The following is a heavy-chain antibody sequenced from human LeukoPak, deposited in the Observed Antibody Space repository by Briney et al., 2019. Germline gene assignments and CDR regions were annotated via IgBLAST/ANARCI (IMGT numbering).Heavy chain of an antibody. CDR1: GYTFTSYD. CDR3: TATLLTPGAFDI. Sequence: ASVKVSCRASGYTFTSYDINWVRQATGQGLEWMGWMNPNSGNTGYAQKFQGRVTMTRNTSISTAYMELSSLRSEDTAVYYCTATLLTPGAFDIWGQGTMVTVSS. D-gene: IGHD4/OR15-4a*01. J-gene: IGHJ3*02. CDR2: MNPNSGNT. V-gene: IGHV1-8*01.